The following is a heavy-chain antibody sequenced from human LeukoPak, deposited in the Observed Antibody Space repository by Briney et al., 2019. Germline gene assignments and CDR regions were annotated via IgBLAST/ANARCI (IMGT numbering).Heavy chain of an antibody. J-gene: IGHJ4*02. CDR3: AKTRGDRPLYYFDY. V-gene: IGHV3-23*01. Sequence: HPGGSLRLSCAASGFTFSSYGMHWVRQAPGKGLEWVSAISGSGGSTYYADSVKGRFTISRDNSKNTLYLQMNSLRAEDTAVYYCAKTRGDRPLYYFDYWGQGTLVTVSS. D-gene: IGHD6-6*01. CDR2: ISGSGGST. CDR1: GFTFSSYG.